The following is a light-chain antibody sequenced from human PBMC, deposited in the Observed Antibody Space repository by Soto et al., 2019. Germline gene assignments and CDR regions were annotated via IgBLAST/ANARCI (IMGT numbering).Light chain of an antibody. CDR3: CSYAGTTHV. CDR2: DVS. V-gene: IGLV2-11*01. Sequence: QSVLTQPPSVSGSPGQSVTISCTGTSSDIGGYNYVSWYQQLPGKAPKVMIYDVSKRPSGVPDRFSGSNAGNTASLTISGLQADDEADYYFCSYAGTTHVFGTGTKVTVL. J-gene: IGLJ1*01. CDR1: SSDIGGYNY.